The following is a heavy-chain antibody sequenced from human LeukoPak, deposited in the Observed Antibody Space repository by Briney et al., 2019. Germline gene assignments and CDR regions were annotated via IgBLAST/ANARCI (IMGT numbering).Heavy chain of an antibody. CDR3: ATKRMTGYPAKYFHL. D-gene: IGHD3-9*01. Sequence: SETLSLTCDVSGYSISSGSYWGWVRQPPGKGLEWVGSIYHSGGTYYSPSLKSRVTISLDTSKNQFSLKLNSVTAADTAVYYCATKRMTGYPAKYFHLWGRGTLVTVSS. CDR2: IYHSGGT. J-gene: IGHJ2*01. CDR1: GYSISSGSY. V-gene: IGHV4-38-2*01.